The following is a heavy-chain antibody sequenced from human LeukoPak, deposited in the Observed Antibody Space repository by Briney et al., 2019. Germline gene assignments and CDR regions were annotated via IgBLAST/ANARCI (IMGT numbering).Heavy chain of an antibody. CDR3: ARDLWGSRDGYNYVRGSVDY. J-gene: IGHJ4*02. CDR2: ISAYNGNT. CDR1: GYTFTSYG. D-gene: IGHD5-24*01. V-gene: IGHV1-18*01. Sequence: ASVKVSCKASGYTFTSYGISWVRQAPEQGLEWMGWISAYNGNTNYAQKLQGRVTMTTDTSTSTAYMELRSLRSDDTAVYYCARDLWGSRDGYNYVRGSVDYWGQGTLVTVSS.